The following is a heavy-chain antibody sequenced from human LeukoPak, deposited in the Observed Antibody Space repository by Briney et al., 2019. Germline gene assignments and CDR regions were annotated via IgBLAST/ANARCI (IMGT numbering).Heavy chain of an antibody. V-gene: IGHV1-69*13. D-gene: IGHD4-23*01. CDR3: ARSNYGGHSGVWFDP. CDR2: ILPTFDTG. CDR1: GGTFSSYA. Sequence: SVKVSCKASGGTFSSYAISWVRQAPGQGLEWMGGILPTFDTGNYAQKFQGRVTVTADASTSTAYMELSSLRSEDTAVYYCARSNYGGHSGVWFDPWGQGTLVTVSS. J-gene: IGHJ5*02.